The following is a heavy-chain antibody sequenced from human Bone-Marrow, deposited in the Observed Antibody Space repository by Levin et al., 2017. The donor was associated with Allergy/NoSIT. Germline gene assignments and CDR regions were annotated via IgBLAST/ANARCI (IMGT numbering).Heavy chain of an antibody. CDR2: IKQDGSEK. V-gene: IGHV3-7*01. CDR1: GFTFSRYW. CDR3: ARDSDRSGYYNV. J-gene: IGHJ4*02. Sequence: GESLKISCVASGFTFSRYWMTWVRQAPGKGLEWVANIKQDGSEKYFVDSVKGRFTVSRDNAKNSLYLQMNSLRAEDTAVYYCARDSDRSGYYNVWGQGTLVTVSS. D-gene: IGHD3-22*01.